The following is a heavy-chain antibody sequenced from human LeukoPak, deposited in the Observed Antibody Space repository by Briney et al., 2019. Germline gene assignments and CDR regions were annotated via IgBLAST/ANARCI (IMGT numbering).Heavy chain of an antibody. J-gene: IGHJ4*02. V-gene: IGHV4-39*01. D-gene: IGHD3-22*01. CDR3: ARGAGYYDSSGLEEDY. Sequence: SETLSLTCTVSGGSISSSSYYWGWIRQPPGKGLEWIGSIYYSGSTYYNPSLKSRFTISVDTSKNQFSLKLSSVTAADTAVYYCARGAGYYDSSGLEEDYWGQGTLVTVSS. CDR2: IYYSGST. CDR1: GGSISSSSYY.